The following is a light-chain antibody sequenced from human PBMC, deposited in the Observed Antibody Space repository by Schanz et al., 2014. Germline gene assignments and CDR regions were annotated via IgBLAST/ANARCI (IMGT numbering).Light chain of an antibody. V-gene: IGLV2-8*01. CDR2: EVS. J-gene: IGLJ3*02. CDR1: SSDVGGYNY. CDR3: CSYAGDNTLR. Sequence: QSALTQPPSASGSPGQSVTISCIGTSSDVGGYNYVSWYQQHPGKAPKLMIYEVSKRPSGVPDRFSGSKSGNTASLTVSGLQAEDEADYYCCSYAGDNTLRFGGGTKLTVL.